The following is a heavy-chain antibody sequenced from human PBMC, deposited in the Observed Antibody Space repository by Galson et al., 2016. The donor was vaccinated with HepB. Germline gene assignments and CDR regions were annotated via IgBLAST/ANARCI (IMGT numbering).Heavy chain of an antibody. Sequence: FLRLSRAASGFTLDHYAMHWVRQAPGKGLEWVSGISWNSGSIGYADSVKGRFTISRDNAKNSLYLQMNSLRAEDTALYYCAKDSGSYYYDSSGHRRNAFDIWGQGTMVTVSS. D-gene: IGHD3-22*01. CDR3: AKDSGSYYYDSSGHRRNAFDI. CDR1: GFTLDHYA. CDR2: ISWNSGSI. V-gene: IGHV3-9*01. J-gene: IGHJ3*02.